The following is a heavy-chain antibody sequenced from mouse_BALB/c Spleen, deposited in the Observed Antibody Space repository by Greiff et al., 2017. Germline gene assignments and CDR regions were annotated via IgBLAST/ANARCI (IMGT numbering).Heavy chain of an antibody. V-gene: IGHV5-6-3*01. CDR2: INSNGGST. D-gene: IGHD1-1*01. Sequence: EVMLVESGGGLVQPGGSLKLSCAASGFTFSSYGMSWVRQTPDKRLELVATINSNGGSTYYPDSVKGRFTISRDNAKNTLYLQMSSLKSEDTAMYYCAREGGSRYYFDYWGQGTTLTVSS. CDR1: GFTFSSYG. CDR3: AREGGSRYYFDY. J-gene: IGHJ2*01.